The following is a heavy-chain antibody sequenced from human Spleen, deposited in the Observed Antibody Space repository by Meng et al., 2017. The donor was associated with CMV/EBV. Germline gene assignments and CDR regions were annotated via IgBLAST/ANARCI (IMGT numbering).Heavy chain of an antibody. CDR2: INRDSDST. CDR3: ARELGRDSSHGMDV. D-gene: IGHD3-22*01. J-gene: IGHJ6*02. Sequence: ASVKVSCKASGYTGYYIHWVRQAPGQGLQWMGWINRDSDSTKYAQKFQGRLTVSTDTSTGTAYMELKNLRPDDTAVYYCARELGRDSSHGMDVWGPGTTVTVSS. CDR1: GYTGYY. V-gene: IGHV1-2*02.